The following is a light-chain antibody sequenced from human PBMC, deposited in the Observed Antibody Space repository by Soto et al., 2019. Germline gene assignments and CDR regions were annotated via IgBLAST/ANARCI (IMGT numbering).Light chain of an antibody. J-gene: IGKJ1*01. Sequence: DIQMTQSPSTLSASVGDRVTITCRASQTISNWLAWYQQKPGKAPKLLIYKTSSLESGVPSRFSGSGSGTEFTLTISTLQPDNFATYYSKQYHIYWTFGQGTKV. CDR3: KQYHIYWT. CDR1: QTISNW. CDR2: KTS. V-gene: IGKV1-5*03.